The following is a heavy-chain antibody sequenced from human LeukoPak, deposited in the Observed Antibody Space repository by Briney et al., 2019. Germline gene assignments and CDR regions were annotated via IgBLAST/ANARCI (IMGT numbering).Heavy chain of an antibody. Sequence: LSLTCTVSGGSISSGDYYWSWIRQPPGKGLEWIGYIYYSGSTYYNPSLKSRVTISVDTSKNQFSLKLSSVTAADTAVYYCARTQGSIAARPSDFDYWGQGTLVTVSS. CDR1: GGSISSGDYY. V-gene: IGHV4-30-4*08. J-gene: IGHJ4*02. CDR2: IYYSGST. CDR3: ARTQGSIAARPSDFDY. D-gene: IGHD6-6*01.